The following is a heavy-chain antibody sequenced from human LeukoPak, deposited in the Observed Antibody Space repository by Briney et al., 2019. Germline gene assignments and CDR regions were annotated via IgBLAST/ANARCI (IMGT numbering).Heavy chain of an antibody. CDR3: ARGDFQWPFEY. CDR1: GGSIRNYY. CDR2: IYYSGST. V-gene: IGHV4-59*01. J-gene: IGHJ4*02. Sequence: SGTLSLTCTVSGGSIRNYYWSWIRQPPGKGLEWIGYIYYSGSTNYNPSLKSRVTISIDTSKNQFSLNLSSVTAADTAVYYCARGDFQWPFEYWGQGTLVTVSS. D-gene: IGHD6-19*01.